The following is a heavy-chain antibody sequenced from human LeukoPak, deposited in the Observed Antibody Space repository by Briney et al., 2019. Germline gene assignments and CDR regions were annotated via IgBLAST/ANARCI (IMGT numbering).Heavy chain of an antibody. D-gene: IGHD1-26*01. CDR1: GGSISSGSYY. CDR2: IYTSGST. CDR3: ARDQVGATQRYAFDI. J-gene: IGHJ3*02. Sequence: KSSETLSLTCTVSGGSISSGSYYWSWIRQPAGKGLEWIGRIYTSGSTNYNPSLKSRVTISVDTSKNQFSLKLSSVTAADTAVYYCARDQVGATQRYAFDIWGQGTMVTVSS. V-gene: IGHV4-61*02.